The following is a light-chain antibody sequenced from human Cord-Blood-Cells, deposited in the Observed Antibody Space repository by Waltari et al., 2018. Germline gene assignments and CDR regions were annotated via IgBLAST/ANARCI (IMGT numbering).Light chain of an antibody. J-gene: IGKJ3*01. CDR2: GAS. CDR3: QQYGSSIFT. Sequence: PGERATLSCRASQSVSSSYLAWYQKKPGQAPRLLIYGASSRATGIPDRFSGSGSGTDFTLTISRLEPEDFAVYYCQQYGSSIFTFGPGTKVDIK. CDR1: QSVSSSY. V-gene: IGKV3-20*01.